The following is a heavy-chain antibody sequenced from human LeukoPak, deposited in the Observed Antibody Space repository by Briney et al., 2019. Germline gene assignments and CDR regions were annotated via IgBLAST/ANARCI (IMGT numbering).Heavy chain of an antibody. J-gene: IGHJ4*02. CDR2: IYASGST. Sequence: SQTLSLTCTVSGGSISSGNYYWTWIRQPAGKGLEWIGRIYASGSTNYNPSLKSRVTISVDTSKNHFSLKLTSVTAADTAVYYCARDISRWNELDSWGQGTLVTVSS. CDR1: GGSISSGNYY. D-gene: IGHD1-1*01. CDR3: ARDISRWNELDS. V-gene: IGHV4-61*02.